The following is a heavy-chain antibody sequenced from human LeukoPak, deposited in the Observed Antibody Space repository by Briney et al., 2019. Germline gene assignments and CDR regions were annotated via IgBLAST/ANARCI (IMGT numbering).Heavy chain of an antibody. J-gene: IGHJ4*02. Sequence: GGSLRLSCAASGFTFSSYSMNWVRQAPGKGLEWVSYISSSSTIYYADSVKGRFTISRDNAKNSLYLQMNSLRAEDTAVYYCARELLYTVDYWGQGTLVTVSS. CDR3: ARELLYTVDY. CDR2: ISSSSTI. CDR1: GFTFSSYS. V-gene: IGHV3-48*01. D-gene: IGHD4-17*01.